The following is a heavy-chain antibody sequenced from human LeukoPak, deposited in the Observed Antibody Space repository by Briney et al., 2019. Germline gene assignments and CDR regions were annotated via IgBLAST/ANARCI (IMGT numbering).Heavy chain of an antibody. J-gene: IGHJ4*02. CDR3: ARNAYCYDSSGIDY. V-gene: IGHV4-61*01. D-gene: IGHD3-22*01. Sequence: SETLSLTCTVSGGSVSSGSYYWSWIRQPPGKGLEWIGYIYYSGSTNYNPSLKSRVTISVDTSKNQFSLKLSSVTAADKAVYYCARNAYCYDSSGIDYWGQGTLVTVSS. CDR2: IYYSGST. CDR1: GGSVSSGSYY.